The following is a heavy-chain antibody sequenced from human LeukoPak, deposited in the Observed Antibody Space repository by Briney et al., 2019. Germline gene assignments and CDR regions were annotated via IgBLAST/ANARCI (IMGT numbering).Heavy chain of an antibody. CDR1: GYTFTGYY. V-gene: IGHV1-2*02. D-gene: IGHD5-12*01. CDR2: INPNSGGT. Sequence: GASVKVSCKASGYTFTGYYMHWVRQAPGQGFEWMGWINPNSGGTNYAQKFQGRVTMTRDTSISTAYMELSRLRSDDTAVYYCARDYLILGYDSYYFDYWGQGTLVTVSS. CDR3: ARDYLILGYDSYYFDY. J-gene: IGHJ4*02.